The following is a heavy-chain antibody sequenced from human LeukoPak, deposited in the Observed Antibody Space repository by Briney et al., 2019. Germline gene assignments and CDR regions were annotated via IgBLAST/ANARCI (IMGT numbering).Heavy chain of an antibody. CDR2: FYYSGST. V-gene: IGHV4-59*01. CDR1: GGSISSYY. CDR3: ARDRSYIWFDP. D-gene: IGHD1-26*01. Sequence: SETLSLTCTVSGGSISSYYWSWIRQPPGKGLEWIGYFYYSGSTNYNPSLKSRVTISVDTSKNQFSLKLSSVTAADTAVYYCARDRSYIWFDPWGQGTLVTVSS. J-gene: IGHJ5*02.